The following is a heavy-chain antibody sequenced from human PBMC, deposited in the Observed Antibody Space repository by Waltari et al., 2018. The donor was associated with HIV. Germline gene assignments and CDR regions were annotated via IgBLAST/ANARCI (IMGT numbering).Heavy chain of an antibody. CDR1: GGAIHSYY. J-gene: IGHJ2*01. D-gene: IGHD3-16*01. CDR3: TRYYDVLTKNLNWYFDL. V-gene: IGHV4-59*12. Sequence: QVRLQESGPGLMQPSETLSLSCNVSGGAIHSYYWSWVRQSPGRGLEWVGHIYSSESTNYNPSLASRLSMSIDKSKNQVSLTLTSVTTADTAVYFCTRYYDVLTKNLNWYFDLWGLGTLVTVSS. CDR2: IYSSEST.